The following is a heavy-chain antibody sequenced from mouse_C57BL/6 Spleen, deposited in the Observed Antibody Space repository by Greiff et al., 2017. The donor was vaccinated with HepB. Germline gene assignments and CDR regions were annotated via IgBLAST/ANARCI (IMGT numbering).Heavy chain of an antibody. V-gene: IGHV5-6*01. D-gene: IGHD1-1*01. CDR1: GFTFSSYG. CDR2: ISSGGSYT. CDR3: ARHYGGSSDDYFDY. J-gene: IGHJ2*01. Sequence: EVQLQQSGGDLVKPGGSLKLSCAASGFTFSSYGMSWVRQTPDKRLEWVATISSGGSYTYYPDSVKGRFTISRANAKNTLYLQMSTLKSEDTAMYYCARHYGGSSDDYFDYWGQGTTLTVSS.